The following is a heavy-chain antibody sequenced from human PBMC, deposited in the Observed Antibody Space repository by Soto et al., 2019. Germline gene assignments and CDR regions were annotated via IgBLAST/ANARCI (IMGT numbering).Heavy chain of an antibody. Sequence: QVQLVQSGAEKKKPGASVKVSCKASGYTFTSYAIHWVRQAHGQRLEWMGWINAGNGNTKYSQKFQGSVTITRGTSASTAYMERSSLRSEDTAVYYCARGFPLGFDPWGQGTLVTVSS. CDR2: INAGNGNT. J-gene: IGHJ5*02. CDR3: ARGFPLGFDP. CDR1: GYTFTSYA. D-gene: IGHD3-3*01. V-gene: IGHV1-3*05.